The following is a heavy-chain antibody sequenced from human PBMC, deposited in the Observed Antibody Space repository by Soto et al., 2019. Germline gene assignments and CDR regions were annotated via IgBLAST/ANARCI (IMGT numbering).Heavy chain of an antibody. D-gene: IGHD3-10*01. J-gene: IGHJ6*02. Sequence: QEQLAESGGGVVQPGKSLRLSCAASGFNFSTYGMHWVRQVPGQGPEWVAVISYDGSKETYADSVKGRSTISRDNSKNTLYLQMNSLRVEDTALYYCAKEGRRWLIYYYYGMDVWGQGTSVTVSS. CDR2: ISYDGSKE. CDR3: AKEGRRWLIYYYYGMDV. CDR1: GFNFSTYG. V-gene: IGHV3-30*18.